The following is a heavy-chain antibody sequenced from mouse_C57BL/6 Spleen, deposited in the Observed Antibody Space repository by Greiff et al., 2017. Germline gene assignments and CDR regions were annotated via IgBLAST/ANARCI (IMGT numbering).Heavy chain of an antibody. CDR3: ARQGPYGYGDGDWYFDV. V-gene: IGHV5-2*01. CDR1: EYEFPSHD. Sequence: EVQVVESGGGLVQPGESLKLSCESNEYEFPSHDMSWVRKTPEKRLELVAAINSDGGSTYYPDTMERRFIISRDNTKKTLYLQMSRLRSEDTALYYCARQGPYGYGDGDWYFDVWGTGTTVTVSS. CDR2: INSDGGST. J-gene: IGHJ1*03. D-gene: IGHD2-2*01.